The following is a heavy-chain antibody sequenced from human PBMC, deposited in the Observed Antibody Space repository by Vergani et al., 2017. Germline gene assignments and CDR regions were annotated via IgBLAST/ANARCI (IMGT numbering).Heavy chain of an antibody. D-gene: IGHD6-13*01. CDR3: ARGSRAAGYSGPDS. CDR1: GYSIRNGYY. V-gene: IGHV4-59*08. CDR2: IYYSGST. J-gene: IGHJ4*02. Sequence: QVQLQESGPGLVEPSETLSLTCAVSGYSIRNGYYWSWIRQPPGKGLEWIGYIYYSGSTNYNPSLKSRVTISVDTSKNQFSLTLSSVNATDTAVYYCARGSRAAGYSGPDSWGQGTRVTVSS.